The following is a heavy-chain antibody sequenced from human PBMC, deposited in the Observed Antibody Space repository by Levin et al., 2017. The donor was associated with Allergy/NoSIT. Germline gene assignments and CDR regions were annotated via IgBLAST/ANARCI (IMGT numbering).Heavy chain of an antibody. Sequence: SETLSLTCAVSGGSISSGGYSWSWIRQPPGKGLEWIGYIYHSGSTYYNPSLKSRVTISVDRSKNQFSLKLSSVTAADTAVYYCARAVGYCSSTSCQYSSSWDPNFDYWGQGTLVTVSS. D-gene: IGHD2-2*03. J-gene: IGHJ4*02. CDR1: GGSISSGGYS. CDR2: IYHSGST. V-gene: IGHV4-30-2*01. CDR3: ARAVGYCSSTSCQYSSSWDPNFDY.